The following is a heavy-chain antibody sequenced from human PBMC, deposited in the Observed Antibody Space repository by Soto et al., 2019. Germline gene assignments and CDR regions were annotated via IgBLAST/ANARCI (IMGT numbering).Heavy chain of an antibody. CDR2: INHSGST. V-gene: IGHV4-34*01. J-gene: IGHJ6*02. Sequence: PSETLSLTCDVYGGSFSGYYWSWIRQPPGKGLEWIGEINHSGSTNYNPSLKSRVTISVDTSKNQFSLKLSSVTAADTAVYYCARKQVHYYGMDVWGQGTTVTVYS. D-gene: IGHD3-10*01. CDR3: ARKQVHYYGMDV. CDR1: GGSFSGYY.